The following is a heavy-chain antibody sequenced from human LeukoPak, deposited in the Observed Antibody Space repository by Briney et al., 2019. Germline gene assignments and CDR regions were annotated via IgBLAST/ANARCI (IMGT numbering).Heavy chain of an antibody. V-gene: IGHV4-39*07. Sequence: SETLSLTCTVSGDSISSSSYYWGWIRQPPGKGLEWVATIYYSGSTNYNPSLKSRVTISVDTSKNQFSLKLSSVTAADTAVYYCARGAAAYYYGMDVWGQGTTVTVSS. D-gene: IGHD6-13*01. CDR2: IYYSGST. J-gene: IGHJ6*02. CDR1: GDSISSSSYY. CDR3: ARGAAAYYYGMDV.